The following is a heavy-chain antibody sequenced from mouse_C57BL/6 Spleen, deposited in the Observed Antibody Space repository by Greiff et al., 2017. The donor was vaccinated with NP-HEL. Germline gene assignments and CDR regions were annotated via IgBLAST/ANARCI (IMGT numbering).Heavy chain of an antibody. CDR2: IDPSDSET. D-gene: IGHD1-1*01. Sequence: QVQLQQPGAELVRPGSSVKLSCKASGYTFTSYWMHWVKQRPIQGLEWIGNIDPSDSETHYNQKFKDKATLTVDKSSSTAYMQLSSLTSEDSAVYYCARAYYYGEGYFDVWGTGTTVTVSS. CDR1: GYTFTSYW. CDR3: ARAYYYGEGYFDV. V-gene: IGHV1-52*01. J-gene: IGHJ1*03.